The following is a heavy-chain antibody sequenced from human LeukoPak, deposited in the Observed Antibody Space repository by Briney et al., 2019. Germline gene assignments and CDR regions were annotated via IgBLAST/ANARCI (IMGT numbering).Heavy chain of an antibody. J-gene: IGHJ4*02. CDR1: GFTFSSYE. Sequence: GGSLRLSCAASGFTFSSYEMNWARQAPGKGLEWVSYISSSGSTIYYADSVKGRFTISRDNAKNSLYLQMNSLRAEDTAVYYCARGTIVVVPFDYWGQGTLVTVSS. V-gene: IGHV3-48*03. D-gene: IGHD2-15*01. CDR2: ISSSGSTI. CDR3: ARGTIVVVPFDY.